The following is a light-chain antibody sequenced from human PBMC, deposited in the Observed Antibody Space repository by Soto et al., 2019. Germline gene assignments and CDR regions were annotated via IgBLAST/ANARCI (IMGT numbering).Light chain of an antibody. CDR2: AAS. CDR1: QSISNY. V-gene: IGKV1-39*01. J-gene: IGKJ5*01. Sequence: DIQMTQSPSSLSASVGDRVTMTCRASQSISNYLNWYQQKPGKAPKLLIYAASSLQSGVPSRFSGSGSGTDFTLTISRLETEDFAVFYCQQYGTSEIIFGQGTRLEIK. CDR3: QQYGTSEII.